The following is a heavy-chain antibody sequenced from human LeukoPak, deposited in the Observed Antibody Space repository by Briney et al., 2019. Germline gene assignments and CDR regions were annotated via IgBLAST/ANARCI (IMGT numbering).Heavy chain of an antibody. CDR3: ARVILGSRDFDY. Sequence: GSLRLSCAASGFTFSSYWMSWVRQAPGKGLVWVSRINSDGSSTSYADSVKGRFTISRDNAKNTLYLQMNSLRAEDTAVYYCARVILGSRDFDYWGQGTLVTVSS. V-gene: IGHV3-74*01. CDR2: INSDGSST. D-gene: IGHD3-16*02. J-gene: IGHJ4*02. CDR1: GFTFSSYW.